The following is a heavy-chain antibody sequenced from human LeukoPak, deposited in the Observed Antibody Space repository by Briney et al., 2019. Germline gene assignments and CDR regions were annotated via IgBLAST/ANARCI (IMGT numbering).Heavy chain of an antibody. Sequence: GGPLRLSCAASGFTFSSYAMSWVRQAPGKGLEWVSAVSGSGGSTSYADSVKGRLTISRDNSKNTLYLQMNSLRAEDTAVYYCAKEDSSGYYSFDYWGQGTLVSVSS. CDR2: VSGSGGST. CDR3: AKEDSSGYYSFDY. D-gene: IGHD3-22*01. V-gene: IGHV3-23*01. CDR1: GFTFSSYA. J-gene: IGHJ4*02.